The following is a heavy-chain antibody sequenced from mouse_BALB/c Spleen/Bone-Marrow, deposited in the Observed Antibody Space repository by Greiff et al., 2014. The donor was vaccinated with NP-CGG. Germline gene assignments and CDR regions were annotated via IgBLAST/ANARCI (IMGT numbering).Heavy chain of an antibody. J-gene: IGHJ3*01. CDR2: IYPGDGDT. CDR1: GYTFTSYW. CDR3: AREDSYSWFAY. Sequence: VQLQQSGAELARPGASVKLSCKASGYTFTSYWMQWVEQRPGQGLEWIGAIYPGDGDTRYTQKFKGKATLTADKSSSTAYMQLSSLASEDSAVYYCAREDSYSWFAYWGQGTLVTVSA. V-gene: IGHV1-87*01. D-gene: IGHD1-1*01.